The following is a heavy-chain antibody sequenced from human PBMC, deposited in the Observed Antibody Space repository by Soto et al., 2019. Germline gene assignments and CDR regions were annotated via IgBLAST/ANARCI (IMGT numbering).Heavy chain of an antibody. D-gene: IGHD3-10*01. CDR3: ARWWFGEFFDY. CDR2: IYYSGST. CDR1: GGSISSGDYY. V-gene: IGHV4-30-4*01. Sequence: QVQLQESGPGLVKPSQTLSLTCTVSGGSISSGDYYWSWIRQPPGKGLEWIGYIYYSGSTYYNPSLRGRVTISVASSKNQFSLKLSSVTAADTAVYYCARWWFGEFFDYWGQGTLVTVSS. J-gene: IGHJ4*02.